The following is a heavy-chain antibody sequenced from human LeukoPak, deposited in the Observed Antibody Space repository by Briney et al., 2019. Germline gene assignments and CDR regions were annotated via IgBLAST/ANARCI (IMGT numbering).Heavy chain of an antibody. Sequence: PGGSLRLSCAASGFSVSSSYMYWVRQAPGKGLEWVSFFYRGDSTYYAESVRGRFTISRDNSKNTLYLQMNSLRAEDTAVYYCAKDLRGYCSSTSCYGIDYWGQGTLVTVSS. CDR2: FYRGDST. CDR3: AKDLRGYCSSTSCYGIDY. D-gene: IGHD2-2*01. CDR1: GFSVSSSY. J-gene: IGHJ4*02. V-gene: IGHV3-53*05.